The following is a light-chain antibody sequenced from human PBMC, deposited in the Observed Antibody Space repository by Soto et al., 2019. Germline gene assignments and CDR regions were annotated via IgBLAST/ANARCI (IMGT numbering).Light chain of an antibody. CDR1: QNVRSY. Sequence: EILLTQSPASLSSSVGERATITCRASQNVRSYLAWYQQKPGQAPRLLIYDASSMATGIPARFSGSGCGTDFTLTISCLEPEDFAVYFCHQYGSSHTFGQGTRLEIK. CDR2: DAS. V-gene: IGKV3-20*01. CDR3: HQYGSSHT. J-gene: IGKJ5*01.